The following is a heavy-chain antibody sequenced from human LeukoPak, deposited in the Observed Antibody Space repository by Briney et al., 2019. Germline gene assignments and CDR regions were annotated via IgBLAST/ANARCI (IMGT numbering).Heavy chain of an antibody. J-gene: IGHJ4*02. CDR2: ISYDGSNK. CDR1: GFTFSSYG. V-gene: IGHV3-30*18. D-gene: IGHD1-26*01. CDR3: AKDRFAGDTRYYFDY. Sequence: GGSLRLSCAASGFTFSSYGMHWVRQAPGKGLEWVAVISYDGSNKYYADSVKGRFTISRDNSKNTVYLQMNSLRAEDTAVYYCAKDRFAGDTRYYFDYWGQGTLVTVSS.